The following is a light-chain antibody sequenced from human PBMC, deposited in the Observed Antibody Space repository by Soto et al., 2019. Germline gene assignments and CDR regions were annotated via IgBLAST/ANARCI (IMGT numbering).Light chain of an antibody. V-gene: IGLV1-44*01. Sequence: QLVLTQPPSASGTPGQRVTISCSGSSSNIGSNFVYWYQQFPGTAPKLLIYRNNQRPSGVPDRFSGSKSGTSASLAISGLQSEDEADYYCAAWDDSLNGVVFGGGTKLTVL. CDR1: SSNIGSNF. CDR3: AAWDDSLNGVV. J-gene: IGLJ2*01. CDR2: RNN.